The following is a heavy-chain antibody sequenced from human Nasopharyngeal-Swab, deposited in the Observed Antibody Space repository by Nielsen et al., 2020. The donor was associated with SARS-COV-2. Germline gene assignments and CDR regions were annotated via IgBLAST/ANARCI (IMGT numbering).Heavy chain of an antibody. CDR2: INSDGSST. D-gene: IGHD4-11*01. CDR3: ARGDYSNYVDYYYYYYMDV. Sequence: GESLKISCAASGFTFSSCWMHWVRQAPGKGLVWVSRINSDGSSTSYADSVKGRFTISRDNAKNTLYLQMNSLRAKDTAVYYCARGDYSNYVDYYYYYYMDVWGKGTTVTVSS. J-gene: IGHJ6*03. V-gene: IGHV3-74*01. CDR1: GFTFSSCW.